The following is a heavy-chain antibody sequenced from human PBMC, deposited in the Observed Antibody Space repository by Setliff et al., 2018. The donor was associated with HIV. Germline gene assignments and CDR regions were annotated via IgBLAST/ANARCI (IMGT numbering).Heavy chain of an antibody. V-gene: IGHV4-30-4*08. J-gene: IGHJ6*02. CDR1: GVSLSNTDFY. CDR3: AREGPYYYGMDV. CDR2: IDCSGTT. D-gene: IGHD3-10*01. Sequence: PSETLSLTCAVSGVSLSNTDFYWTWVRQAPGVGLEWIGFIDCSGTTHYNPSLKSRVTISNDMSNNHFSLHLTSVTAADTAIYFCAREGPYYYGMDVWGQGTTVTVSS.